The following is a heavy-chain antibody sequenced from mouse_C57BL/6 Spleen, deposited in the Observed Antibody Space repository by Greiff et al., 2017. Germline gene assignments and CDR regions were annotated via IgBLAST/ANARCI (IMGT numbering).Heavy chain of an antibody. CDR2: IDPEDGET. V-gene: IGHV14-2*01. Sequence: VHVKQSGAELVKPGASVKLSCTASGFNIKDYYMHWVKQRTEQGLEWIGRIDPEDGETKYAPKFQGKATITADTSSNTAYLQLSSLTSEDTAVYYCARAYGSSYRYFDVWGTGTTVTVSS. J-gene: IGHJ1*03. CDR1: GFNIKDYY. CDR3: ARAYGSSYRYFDV. D-gene: IGHD1-1*01.